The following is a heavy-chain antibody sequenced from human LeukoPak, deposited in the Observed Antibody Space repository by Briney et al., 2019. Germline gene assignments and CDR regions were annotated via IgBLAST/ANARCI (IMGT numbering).Heavy chain of an antibody. D-gene: IGHD3-22*01. J-gene: IGHJ5*02. Sequence: ASVKDAFMASGYTFTNYYIHWVRQAPGQGLEWMGIINPSGGSTSYAQKFQGRVTMTRDTSTSTVYMELSSLRSEDTAVYYCAREGSIVVIYWFDPGARRPLVTVSS. CDR1: GYTFTNYY. CDR3: AREGSIVVIYWFDP. V-gene: IGHV1-46*01. CDR2: INPSGGST.